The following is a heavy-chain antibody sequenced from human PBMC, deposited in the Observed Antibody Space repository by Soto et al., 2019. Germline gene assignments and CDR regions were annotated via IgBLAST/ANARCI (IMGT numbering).Heavy chain of an antibody. CDR2: INTASYI. V-gene: IGHV3-21*01. Sequence: EVLLVESGGGLVKPGGSLRLSCAASGFTFSTYSMNWVRQAPGKGLEWVSSINTASYIYYAYSLKGRFTISRDDAKNSLYLQMNSLRDEDTDLYSCARECGYCNGGGCRYFDYWGQGNPGHRLL. CDR3: ARECGYCNGGGCRYFDY. D-gene: IGHD2-15*01. J-gene: IGHJ4*02. CDR1: GFTFSTYS.